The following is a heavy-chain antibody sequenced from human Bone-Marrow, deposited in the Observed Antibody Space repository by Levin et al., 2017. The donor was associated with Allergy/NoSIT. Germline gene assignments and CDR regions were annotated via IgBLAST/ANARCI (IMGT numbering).Heavy chain of an antibody. Sequence: GESLKISCAASGFTISNFAMHWVRQAPGKGLEWVSVISYDGINKYYADSVKGRFTISRDNSKNTLSLQMNSLRAEDTAVYYCAREADDVGRARSWSIVATITGDAFDIWGQGTMVTVSS. J-gene: IGHJ3*02. CDR3: AREADDVGRARSWSIVATITGDAFDI. V-gene: IGHV3-30-3*01. D-gene: IGHD5-12*01. CDR2: ISYDGINK. CDR1: GFTISNFA.